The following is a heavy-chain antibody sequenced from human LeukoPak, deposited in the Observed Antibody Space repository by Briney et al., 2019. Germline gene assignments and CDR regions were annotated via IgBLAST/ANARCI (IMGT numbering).Heavy chain of an antibody. J-gene: IGHJ3*02. V-gene: IGHV5-51*01. CDR2: IYPGDSDT. D-gene: IGHD4-11*01. CDR3: ARRTTHYRFDI. Sequence: GDSLKISCKASGYSFTRYWITWVRQMPGKGLEWMGIIYPGDSDTRYSPSFQGQVTISADKSISTAYLQWSSLKASDTAMYYCARRTTHYRFDIWGQGTMVTVSS. CDR1: GYSFTRYW.